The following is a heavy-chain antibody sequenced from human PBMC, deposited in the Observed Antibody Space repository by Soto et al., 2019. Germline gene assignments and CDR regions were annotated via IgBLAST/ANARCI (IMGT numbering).Heavy chain of an antibody. J-gene: IGHJ5*02. CDR2: VHTSGST. CDR1: GDSISSYF. D-gene: IGHD6-19*01. Sequence: SETLSLTCTVSGDSISSYFWSWIRQPAGKGLEWIGRVHTSGSTTYNPSLKSRVTMSVGTSKSQFSLKLTSVTAADTAVYYCARDKAVASTGWLDPWGQGTLVTVSS. V-gene: IGHV4-4*07. CDR3: ARDKAVASTGWLDP.